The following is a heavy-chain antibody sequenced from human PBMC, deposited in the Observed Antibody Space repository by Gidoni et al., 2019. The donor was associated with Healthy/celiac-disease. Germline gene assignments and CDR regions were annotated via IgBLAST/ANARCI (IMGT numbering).Heavy chain of an antibody. J-gene: IGHJ4*02. D-gene: IGHD3-16*01. V-gene: IGHV1-46*01. CDR1: GYTFTSYY. CDR3: ARDHVMITFGGRSGGDY. CDR2: INPSGGST. Sequence: QVQLVQSGADVKKPGASVKVSCKASGYTFTSYYMHWVRQAPGQGLEWMGIINPSGGSTSYEQKFQGRVTMTRDTSTSTVYMELSSLRSEDTAVYYCARDHVMITFGGRSGGDYWGQGTLVTVSS.